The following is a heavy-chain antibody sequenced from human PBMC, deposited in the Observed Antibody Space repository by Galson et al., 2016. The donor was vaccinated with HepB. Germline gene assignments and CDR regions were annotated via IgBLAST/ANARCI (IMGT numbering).Heavy chain of an antibody. D-gene: IGHD4-17*01. Sequence: SVKVSCTAFGYTFRTYYMHWVRQAPGQGLEWMGIINPSGGKTTYAQRFQGRVTMTSDTSTNTPYMELSSLRSDDTAVYYCARGTGKLTTVTPVPSLWYFDLWGRGTLVTVSS. CDR2: INPSGGKT. V-gene: IGHV1-46*01. J-gene: IGHJ2*01. CDR3: ARGTGKLTTVTPVPSLWYFDL. CDR1: GYTFRTYY.